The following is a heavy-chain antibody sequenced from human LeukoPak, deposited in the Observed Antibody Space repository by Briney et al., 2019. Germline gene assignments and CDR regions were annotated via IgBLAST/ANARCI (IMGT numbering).Heavy chain of an antibody. D-gene: IGHD6-13*01. Sequence: PGASLQISCKGSGYSFTSYWIGWVRQLPGKGLEWMGTIYPGDSDTRYSPSFQGQVTISADKSISTAYLQWSSLKASDTAMYYCARQSLAAAGADWFDPWGQGTLVTVSS. CDR2: IYPGDSDT. CDR3: ARQSLAAAGADWFDP. V-gene: IGHV5-51*01. J-gene: IGHJ5*02. CDR1: GYSFTSYW.